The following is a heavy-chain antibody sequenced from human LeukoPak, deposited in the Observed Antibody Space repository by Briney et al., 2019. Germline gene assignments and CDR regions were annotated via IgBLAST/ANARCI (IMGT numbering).Heavy chain of an antibody. V-gene: IGHV4-59*12. D-gene: IGHD2-21*02. CDR1: GGSISSSF. J-gene: IGHJ5*02. CDR2: VYYSGST. Sequence: SETLSLTCTVSGGSISSSFWSSVRQPPGKGLEWLGYVYYSGSTYYNPSLKSRDNISVDTSKKQFSLKLSSMTAADTAVYYCTRKVLRIVVVTATNLNSWFDPWGQGTLVTVSS. CDR3: TRKVLRIVVVTATNLNSWFDP.